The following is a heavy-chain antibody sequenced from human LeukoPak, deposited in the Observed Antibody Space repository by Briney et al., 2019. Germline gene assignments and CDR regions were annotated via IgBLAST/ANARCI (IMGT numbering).Heavy chain of an antibody. D-gene: IGHD3-10*01. V-gene: IGHV3-23*01. J-gene: IGHJ5*02. Sequence: QPGGSLRLSCAASGFTFSGSAMSWARQAPGEGLEWVSLISYSGANSYYTDSVRGRFTISRDNSKNTLYLQMNSLRAEDTAVYYCARIYGPPLNWFDPWGQGTLVTVSS. CDR2: ISYSGANS. CDR1: GFTFSGSA. CDR3: ARIYGPPLNWFDP.